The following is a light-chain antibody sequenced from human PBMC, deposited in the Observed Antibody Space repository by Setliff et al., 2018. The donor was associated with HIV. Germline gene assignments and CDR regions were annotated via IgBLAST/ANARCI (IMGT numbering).Light chain of an antibody. CDR1: SSDVGGYSH. V-gene: IGLV2-14*01. CDR2: EVG. Sequence: QPASVXGSPGQSITISCTGTSSDVGGYSHVSWYQQHPXXXPKLIIYEVGNRPSGVSNRFSGSKSGNTASLTISGLQAEDEADYYCSSYAITNTXPFGTGTKVTVL. CDR3: SSYAITNTXP. J-gene: IGLJ1*01.